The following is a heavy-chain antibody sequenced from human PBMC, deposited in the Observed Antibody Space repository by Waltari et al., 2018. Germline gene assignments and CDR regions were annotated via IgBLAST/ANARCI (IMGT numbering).Heavy chain of an antibody. Sequence: EVQLEESGGGLVKPGGSLRLSCAASGFNFKNYNMTWFRQAPGKGLEWVSSVSSRTTYKYYADSVKGRFTISRDNAKNSLYLQMNSLRAEDTAVYYCARGILRSSEWLLMDYCEYWGQGALVTVSS. CDR1: GFNFKNYN. CDR2: VSSRTTYK. D-gene: IGHD3-3*01. CDR3: ARGILRSSEWLLMDYCEY. V-gene: IGHV3-21*01. J-gene: IGHJ4*02.